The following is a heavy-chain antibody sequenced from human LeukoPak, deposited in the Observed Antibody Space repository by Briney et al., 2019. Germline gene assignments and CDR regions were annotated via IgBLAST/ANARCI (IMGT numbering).Heavy chain of an antibody. D-gene: IGHD3-16*01. CDR2: VYISGAT. J-gene: IGHJ4*02. CDR3: ARQGTNYDASGYFDH. CDR1: DDSIRSSGFY. V-gene: IGHV4-39*01. Sequence: SETLSLTCSVSDDSIRSSGFYWGWIRQAPGEGLEWIGNVYISGATYYNPSLMRRVTVSMDTSKRQLSLSLSSLTAADTAVYYCARQGTNYDASGYFDHWGQGTLVTVSS.